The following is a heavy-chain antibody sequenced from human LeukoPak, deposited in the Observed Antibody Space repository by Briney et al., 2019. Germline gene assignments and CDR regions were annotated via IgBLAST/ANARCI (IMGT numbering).Heavy chain of an antibody. Sequence: SVKVSCKASGGTFSSYAISWVRQAPGQGPEWMGGIIPIFGTANYAQKFQGRVTITADESTSTAYMELSSLRSEDTAVYYCARETIVVVPAAITLGANWFDPWGQGTLVTVSS. CDR2: IIPIFGTA. D-gene: IGHD2-2*01. CDR1: GGTFSSYA. V-gene: IGHV1-69*13. CDR3: ARETIVVVPAAITLGANWFDP. J-gene: IGHJ5*02.